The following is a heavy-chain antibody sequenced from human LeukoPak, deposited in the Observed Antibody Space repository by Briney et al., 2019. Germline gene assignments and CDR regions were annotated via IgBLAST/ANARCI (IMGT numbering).Heavy chain of an antibody. D-gene: IGHD6-13*01. J-gene: IGHJ4*02. Sequence: GGSLRLSCAASGFTFSSHGMHWVRQAPGKGLEWVAVISYDRSNKYYADSVKGRFTISRDNSKNTLNLQMNSLRAEDTAVYYCAKAGSVGQLVSFFDYWGQGTLVTVSS. CDR2: ISYDRSNK. V-gene: IGHV3-30*18. CDR3: AKAGSVGQLVSFFDY. CDR1: GFTFSSHG.